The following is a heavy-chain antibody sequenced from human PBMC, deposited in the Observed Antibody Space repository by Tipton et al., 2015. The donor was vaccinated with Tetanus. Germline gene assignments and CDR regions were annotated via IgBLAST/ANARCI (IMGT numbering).Heavy chain of an antibody. CDR2: ISSDSTYI. D-gene: IGHD3-10*01. J-gene: IGHJ3*01. CDR3: ARRDYYSDILLVPSEF. CDR1: GFTFNTYS. V-gene: IGHV3-21*01. Sequence: SLRLSCAASGFTFNTYSMNWVRQGPEKGLEWVSSISSDSTYIFYADSVKGRFTISRDNAKASLYLQMNSLRAEHTAVYYCARRDYYSDILLVPSEFWGQGPMGASSS.